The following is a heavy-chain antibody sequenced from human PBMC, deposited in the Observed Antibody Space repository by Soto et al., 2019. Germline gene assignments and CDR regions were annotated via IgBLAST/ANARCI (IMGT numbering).Heavy chain of an antibody. CDR2: ISTHNGNT. CDR3: ARFQVVTRASWFEH. J-gene: IGHJ5*02. Sequence: ASVNVSCKASGYTFTSYGITWVRQAPGQGPEWMGWISTHNGNTNYAQKFQDRVTMTRDTSTGTAYMELRSLGSDDTALYYCARFQVVTRASWFEHWGQGTLVNVSS. V-gene: IGHV1-18*04. D-gene: IGHD2-2*01. CDR1: GYTFTSYG.